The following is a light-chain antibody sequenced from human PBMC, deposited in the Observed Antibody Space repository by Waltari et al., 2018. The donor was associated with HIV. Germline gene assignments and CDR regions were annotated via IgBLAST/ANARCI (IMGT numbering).Light chain of an antibody. CDR3: QVWDNNTVV. V-gene: IGLV3-9*01. J-gene: IGLJ2*01. Sequence: SYDLTQPLSVSVALGQTAKIDCGADNIVSKSEHWYEQKSGLAPILVIYRDFNRPSGIPDRFSGSNSRNTATLTISGAQVGDEADYYCQVWDNNTVVFGGGTQLTVL. CDR2: RDF. CDR1: NIVSKS.